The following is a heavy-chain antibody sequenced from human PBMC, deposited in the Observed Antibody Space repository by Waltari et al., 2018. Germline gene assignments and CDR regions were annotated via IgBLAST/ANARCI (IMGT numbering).Heavy chain of an antibody. D-gene: IGHD3-22*01. J-gene: IGHJ2*01. V-gene: IGHV4-4*07. CDR3: ARDRRSYDSSGYLPNWYFDL. CDR1: GGSISRYY. Sequence: QVQLQESGPGLVKPSETLSLTCTVSGGSISRYYWSWIRQPAGKGLEWIGHIYISDSPTYNPSLKSRVTMSVDTSKNQFSLRLTSVTAADTAVYYCARDRRSYDSSGYLPNWYFDLWGRGTLVTVSS. CDR2: IYISDSP.